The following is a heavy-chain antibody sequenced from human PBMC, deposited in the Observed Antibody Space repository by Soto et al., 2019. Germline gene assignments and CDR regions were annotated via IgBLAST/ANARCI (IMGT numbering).Heavy chain of an antibody. CDR2: ISGSGGST. CDR1: GFTFSSYA. Sequence: PGGSLRLSCAASGFTFSSYAMSWVRQAPGKGLEWVSAISGSGGSTYYADSVKGRFTISRDNSKNTLYLQMNSLRAEDTAVYYCAKDSTGFGYYYYGMDVWGQGTTVTVSS. D-gene: IGHD2-8*02. V-gene: IGHV3-23*01. J-gene: IGHJ6*02. CDR3: AKDSTGFGYYYYGMDV.